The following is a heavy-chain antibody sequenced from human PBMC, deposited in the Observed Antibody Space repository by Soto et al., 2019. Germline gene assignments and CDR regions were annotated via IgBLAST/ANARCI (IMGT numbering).Heavy chain of an antibody. J-gene: IGHJ4*02. CDR2: ISSSGSTI. Sequence: GGSLRLSCAASGFTFSSYEMNWVRQAPGKGLEWVSYISSSGSTIYYADSVKGRFTISRDNAKNSLYLQMNSLRAEDTAVYYCARDLEIAAVGTLDYWGQGTLVTVSS. CDR3: ARDLEIAAVGTLDY. V-gene: IGHV3-48*03. D-gene: IGHD6-13*01. CDR1: GFTFSSYE.